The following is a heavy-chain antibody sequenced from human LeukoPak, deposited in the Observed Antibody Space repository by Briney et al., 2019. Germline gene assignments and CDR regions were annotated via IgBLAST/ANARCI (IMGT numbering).Heavy chain of an antibody. CDR1: GGFIRSTSYY. V-gene: IGHV4-39*01. Sequence: SETLSLTCTVSGGFIRSTSYYWGWIRQPPGKELEWIASISYSGSTYYNPSLKSRVTISVDTSKNQFSLRLSSVTAADTAVYYCARCAGYYYYYYYMDVWGKGTTVTISS. CDR3: ARCAGYYYYYYYMDV. J-gene: IGHJ6*03. CDR2: ISYSGST. D-gene: IGHD2-8*02.